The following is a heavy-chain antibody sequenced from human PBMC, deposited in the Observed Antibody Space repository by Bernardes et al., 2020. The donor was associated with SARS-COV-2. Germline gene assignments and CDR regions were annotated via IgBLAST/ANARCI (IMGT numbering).Heavy chain of an antibody. CDR1: GFTFSSYA. CDR2: ISYDGSNK. D-gene: IGHD3-3*01. J-gene: IGHJ4*02. CDR3: ARDGLPLRFLEWYLGGYFDY. Sequence: GSLRLSCAASGFTFSSYAMHWVRQAPGKGLEWVAVISYDGSNKYYADSVKGRFTISRDNSKNTLYLQMNSLRAEDTAVYYCARDGLPLRFLEWYLGGYFDYWGQGTLVTVSS. V-gene: IGHV3-30*04.